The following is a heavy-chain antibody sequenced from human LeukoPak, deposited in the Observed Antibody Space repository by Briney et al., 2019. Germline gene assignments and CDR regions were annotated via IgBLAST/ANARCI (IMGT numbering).Heavy chain of an antibody. CDR3: ARGPTNGQAFVY. Sequence: GGSLRLSCAASGFTFTTYWMCWVRRAPGKGLEWVAHIKQDGSEKTSVDSVKRRFTISRENAKNSRYMRICTPRAENTAAYYCARGPTNGQAFVYWGQRNLVSVSP. V-gene: IGHV3-7*04. J-gene: IGHJ4*02. CDR1: GFTFTTYW. D-gene: IGHD2-8*01. CDR2: IKQDGSEK.